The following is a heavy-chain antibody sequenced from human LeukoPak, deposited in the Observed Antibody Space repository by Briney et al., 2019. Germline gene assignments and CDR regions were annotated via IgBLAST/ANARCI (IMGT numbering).Heavy chain of an antibody. J-gene: IGHJ3*01. Sequence: HPGGSLRLSCAASGFTFSTHAMNWVRQAPGKGLEWVSNIGGSGESTHYADSVKGRFTISRDNSKNTVFLQMNSLSRDDTAVYYCARRGGSNGWGAFDVWGQGTTITVSS. CDR2: IGGSGEST. CDR1: GFTFSTHA. V-gene: IGHV3-23*01. CDR3: ARRGGSNGWGAFDV. D-gene: IGHD2-8*01.